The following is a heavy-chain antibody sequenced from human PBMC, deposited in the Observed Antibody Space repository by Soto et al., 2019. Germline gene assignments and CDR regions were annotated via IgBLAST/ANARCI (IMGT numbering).Heavy chain of an antibody. J-gene: IGHJ5*02. D-gene: IGHD1-26*01. CDR2: IYYSGST. CDR1: GGSISSSSYY. CDR3: ARSKVGWFDP. V-gene: IGHV4-39*01. Sequence: SETLSLTCTVSGGSISSSSYYWGWIRQPPGKGLEWIGSIYYSGSTYYNPSLKSRVTISVDTSKNQFSLKLSSVTAADTAVYYCARSKVGWFDPWGQGTLVTVSS.